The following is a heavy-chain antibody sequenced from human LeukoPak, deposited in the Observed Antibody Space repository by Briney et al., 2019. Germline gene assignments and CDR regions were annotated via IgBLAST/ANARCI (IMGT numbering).Heavy chain of an antibody. CDR3: ARIKDIRGAFDI. D-gene: IGHD2-15*01. V-gene: IGHV4-59*01. Sequence: SETLSLTCTVSGGSISSYYWSWIRQPPGKGLEWIGYIYYSGSTNYNPSLKSRVTISVDTSKNQFSLKLSSVTAADTAVYYCARIKDIRGAFDIWGQGTMVTVSS. J-gene: IGHJ3*02. CDR2: IYYSGST. CDR1: GGSISSYY.